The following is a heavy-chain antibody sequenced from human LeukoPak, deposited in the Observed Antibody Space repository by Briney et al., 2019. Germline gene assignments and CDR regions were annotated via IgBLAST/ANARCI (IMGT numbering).Heavy chain of an antibody. J-gene: IGHJ5*02. V-gene: IGHV4-59*08. Sequence: SETLSLTCTVSGGSISSYYWSWIRQPPGKGLEWIGYIYYSGSTNYNPSLKSRVTISVDTSKNQFSLKLSSVTAADTAVYYCASTEIPDSSGWPFDPWGQGTLVAVSS. D-gene: IGHD6-19*01. CDR3: ASTEIPDSSGWPFDP. CDR2: IYYSGST. CDR1: GGSISSYY.